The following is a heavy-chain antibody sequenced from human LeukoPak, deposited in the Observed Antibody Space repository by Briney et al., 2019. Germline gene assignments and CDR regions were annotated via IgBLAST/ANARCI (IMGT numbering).Heavy chain of an antibody. D-gene: IGHD4-17*01. V-gene: IGHV3-21*01. CDR2: ISSSSSYI. J-gene: IGHJ3*02. CDR3: ARDSFMWTTVTFDAFDI. CDR1: GFTFSSYS. Sequence: PGGSLRLSCAASGFTFSSYSMNWVRQAPGRGLEWVSSISSSSSYIYYADSVKGRFTISRDNAKNSLYLQMNSLRAEDTAVYYCARDSFMWTTVTFDAFDIWGQGTMVTVSS.